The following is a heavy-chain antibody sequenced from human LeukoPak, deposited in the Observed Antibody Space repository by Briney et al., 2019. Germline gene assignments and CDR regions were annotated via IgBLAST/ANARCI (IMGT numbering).Heavy chain of an antibody. CDR1: GGSISSDY. Sequence: SETLSLTCTVSGGSISSDYWSWIRQPPGKGLEWIGYVYYSGITNYNPSLKSRVTISVGRSKNHFSLKLTSVTAADTAVYYCARLLGWSGPINWFDPWGRGTLVTVSS. CDR3: ARLLGWSGPINWFDP. J-gene: IGHJ5*02. D-gene: IGHD3-3*01. V-gene: IGHV4-59*08. CDR2: VYYSGIT.